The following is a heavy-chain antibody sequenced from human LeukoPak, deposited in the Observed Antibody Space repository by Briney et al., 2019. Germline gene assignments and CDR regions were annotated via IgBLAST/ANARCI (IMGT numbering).Heavy chain of an antibody. CDR3: TRVSSSWSSEGWFDP. Sequence: GGSLKLSCAASGFTFSGSAMHWVRQASGKGLEWVGRIRSKANSYATAYAASVKGRFTISRDDSKNTAYLQMNSLKTEDTAVYYCTRVSSSWSSEGWFDPWGQGTLVTVSS. D-gene: IGHD6-13*01. CDR1: GFTFSGSA. V-gene: IGHV3-73*01. J-gene: IGHJ5*02. CDR2: IRSKANSYAT.